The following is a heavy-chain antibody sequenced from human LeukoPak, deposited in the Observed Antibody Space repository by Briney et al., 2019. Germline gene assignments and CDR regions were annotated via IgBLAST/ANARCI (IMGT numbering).Heavy chain of an antibody. CDR1: GGSISSFY. D-gene: IGHD3-9*01. Sequence: SETLSLTCTVSGGSISSFYWSWIRQPAGKGLEWIGRIYTGGSTSYNPSLKSRVTISADTSKNQFSLNLRSVTAADTAVYYCTRGMRYFDPDYWGQGTLVTVSS. J-gene: IGHJ4*02. CDR2: IYTGGST. CDR3: TRGMRYFDPDY. V-gene: IGHV4-4*07.